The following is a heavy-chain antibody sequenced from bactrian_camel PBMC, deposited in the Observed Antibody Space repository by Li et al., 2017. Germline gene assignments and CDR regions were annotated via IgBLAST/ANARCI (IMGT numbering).Heavy chain of an antibody. J-gene: IGHJ4*01. CDR1: GFTFSNYD. CDR2: LTSNGDKT. V-gene: IGHV3S40*01. D-gene: IGHD2*01. CDR3: ATHGSTTQWYRAYNY. Sequence: DVQLVESGGGLVQPGGSLRLSCVTSGFTFSNYDMSWVRQAPGKGLEWISTLTSNGDKTYYANSVKGRFTSSRDNAKNTVYLQMNTLKSEDTALYYCATHGSTTQWYRAYNYWGKGTQVTVS.